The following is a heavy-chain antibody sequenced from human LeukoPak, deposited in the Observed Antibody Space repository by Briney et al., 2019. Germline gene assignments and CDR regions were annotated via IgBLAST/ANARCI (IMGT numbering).Heavy chain of an antibody. J-gene: IGHJ6*03. CDR1: VFTFSSYS. CDR3: ASEGPSGDFWSGPIGDYYYYMDV. CDR2: ISSSRSTI. V-gene: IGHV3-48*01. D-gene: IGHD3-3*01. Sequence: GGSLRLSCAAPVFTFSSYSMNWVRQAPGKGREWVLYISSSRSTIYYADSVKGRFTISRDNAKNSLYLQMNSLRAEDTAVYYCASEGPSGDFWSGPIGDYYYYMDVWGKGTTVTVSS.